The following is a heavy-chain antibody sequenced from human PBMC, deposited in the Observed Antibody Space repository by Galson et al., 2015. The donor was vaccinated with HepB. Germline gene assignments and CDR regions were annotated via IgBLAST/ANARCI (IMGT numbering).Heavy chain of an antibody. CDR1: GFTFSSYS. V-gene: IGHV3-48*02. Sequence: SLRLSCAASGFTFSSYSMNWVRQAPGKGLEWVSYISSSSSTIYYADSVKGRFTISRDNAKNSLYLQMNSLRDEDTAVYYCARDRWSCSGGSCYPPPYYYGMDVWGRGTTVTVSS. CDR2: ISSSSSTI. J-gene: IGHJ6*02. CDR3: ARDRWSCSGGSCYPPPYYYGMDV. D-gene: IGHD2-15*01.